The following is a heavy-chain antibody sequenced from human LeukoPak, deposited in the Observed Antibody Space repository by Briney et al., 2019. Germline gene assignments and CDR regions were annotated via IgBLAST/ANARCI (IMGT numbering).Heavy chain of an antibody. D-gene: IGHD3-10*01. J-gene: IGHJ4*02. CDR1: GYTFTSYG. Sequence: ASVKVSCKASGYTFTSYGISWVRQAPGQGLEWRGGISAYNGNTNYAQKLQGRITMTTDTSTSTAYMELRSLRSDDTAVYYCARDMFRDVNPGFSSYYFDYCGQGTLVTVSS. V-gene: IGHV1-18*01. CDR3: ARDMFRDVNPGFSSYYFDY. CDR2: ISAYNGNT.